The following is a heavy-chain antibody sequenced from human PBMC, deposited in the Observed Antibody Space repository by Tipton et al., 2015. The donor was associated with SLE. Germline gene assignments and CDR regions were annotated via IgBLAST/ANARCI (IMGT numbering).Heavy chain of an antibody. V-gene: IGHV3-30*01. J-gene: IGHJ4*02. CDR2: ISNDGDYI. D-gene: IGHD1-26*01. CDR1: GFSYSNYD. Sequence: SLRLSCVASGFSYSNYDMHWVRQAPGKGLEWLAIISNDGDYIYYADSVRGRFTISRDNSRNTLYLQMKSLRAEDTAVYFCARTESYYVAFFDYWGQGILVTVSS. CDR3: ARTESYYVAFFDY.